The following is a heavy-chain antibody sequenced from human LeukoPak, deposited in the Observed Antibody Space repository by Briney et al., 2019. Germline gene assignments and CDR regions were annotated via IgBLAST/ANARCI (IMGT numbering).Heavy chain of an antibody. J-gene: IGHJ6*02. Sequence: PSETLSLTCTVSGGSISSYYWSWIRQPPGKGLEWIGYIYYSGSTNYNPSLKSRVTISVDTSKNQFSLKLSSVSAADTAVYYCARHLTGDSSGYYLGRHYYGMDVWGQGTTVTVSS. V-gene: IGHV4-59*08. D-gene: IGHD3-22*01. CDR1: GGSISSYY. CDR2: IYYSGST. CDR3: ARHLTGDSSGYYLGRHYYGMDV.